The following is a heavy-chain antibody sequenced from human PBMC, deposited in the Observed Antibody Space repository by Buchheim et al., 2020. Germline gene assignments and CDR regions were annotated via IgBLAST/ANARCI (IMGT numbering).Heavy chain of an antibody. CDR1: GFTFSDYS. J-gene: IGHJ4*02. D-gene: IGHD6-19*01. Sequence: QVQLVESGGGLVKPGGSLRLSCVASGFTFSDYSMTWIRQAPGKWLEWVSYISDRGDAIYYADSMKGRFTISRDDVKNSLYLQVNSLRAEDTAVYYCARDGKWLVPEWGQGTL. CDR3: ARDGKWLVPE. V-gene: IGHV3-11*01. CDR2: ISDRGDAI.